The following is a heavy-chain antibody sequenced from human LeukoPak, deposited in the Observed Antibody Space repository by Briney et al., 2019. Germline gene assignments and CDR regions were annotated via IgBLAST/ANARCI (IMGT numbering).Heavy chain of an antibody. CDR3: AKDSSSWSYYYFDY. J-gene: IGHJ4*02. CDR2: ISYDGSNK. CDR1: GFTFSSYG. V-gene: IGHV3-30*18. D-gene: IGHD6-13*01. Sequence: GGSLRLSCAASGFTFSSYGMHWVRQASGKGLEWVAVISYDGSNKYYADSVKGRFTISRDNSKNTLYLQMNSLRAEDTAVYYCAKDSSSWSYYYFDYWGQGTLVTVSS.